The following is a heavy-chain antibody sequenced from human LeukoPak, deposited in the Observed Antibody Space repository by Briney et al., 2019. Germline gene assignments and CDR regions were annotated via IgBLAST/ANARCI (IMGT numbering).Heavy chain of an antibody. CDR3: ARVHQYRVVIIGYNWFDP. D-gene: IGHD3-3*01. J-gene: IGHJ5*02. V-gene: IGHV4-34*01. Sequence: KPSETLSLTCAVSGGSISSGGYYWSWIRQPPGKGLEWIGEVNHSGSTNYNPSLKTRVTISVDTSKNQFSLKLSSVTAADTAVYYCARVHQYRVVIIGYNWFDPWGQGTLVTVSS. CDR1: GGSISSGGYY. CDR2: VNHSGST.